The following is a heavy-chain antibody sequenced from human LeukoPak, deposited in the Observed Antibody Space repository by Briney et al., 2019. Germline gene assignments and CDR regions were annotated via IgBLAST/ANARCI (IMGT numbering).Heavy chain of an antibody. CDR2: ISAYSGNT. J-gene: IGHJ4*02. CDR1: GYTFTSYG. V-gene: IGHV1-18*01. CDR3: ARVRNIAAAAYFDY. D-gene: IGHD6-13*01. Sequence: GASVKVSCKASGYTFTSYGISWVRQAPGQGLEWMGWISAYSGNTNYAQKLQGRVTMTTDTSTSTAYMELRSLRSDDTAVYYCARVRNIAAAAYFDYWGQGTLVTVSS.